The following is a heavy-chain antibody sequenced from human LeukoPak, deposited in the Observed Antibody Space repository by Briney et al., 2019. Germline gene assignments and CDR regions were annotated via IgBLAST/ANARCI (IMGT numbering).Heavy chain of an antibody. CDR3: ARDLSQDGSGSYYPYFDY. D-gene: IGHD3-10*01. CDR1: GFTFSSYS. J-gene: IGHJ4*02. CDR2: ISSSSDYI. Sequence: PGGSLRLSCAASGFTFSSYSMNWVRQAPGKGLEWGSFISSSSDYIYYADSVKGRFTTSRDNAKNSLYLQMNSLRAEDTAVYYCARDLSQDGSGSYYPYFDYWGQGTLVTVSS. V-gene: IGHV3-21*01.